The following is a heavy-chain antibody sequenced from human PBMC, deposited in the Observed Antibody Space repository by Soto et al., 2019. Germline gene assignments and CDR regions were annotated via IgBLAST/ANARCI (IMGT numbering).Heavy chain of an antibody. Sequence: QVQLVESGGGVVHPGRSLRLSCAASGFTFSSYAMHWVRQAPGKGLEWVAVISYDGSNKYYADSVKGRFTISRDNSKNTLYLQMNSLRAEDTAVYYCARDEGPVTMVRGVASFDYWGQGTLVTVSS. V-gene: IGHV3-30-3*01. CDR2: ISYDGSNK. J-gene: IGHJ4*02. CDR3: ARDEGPVTMVRGVASFDY. D-gene: IGHD3-10*01. CDR1: GFTFSSYA.